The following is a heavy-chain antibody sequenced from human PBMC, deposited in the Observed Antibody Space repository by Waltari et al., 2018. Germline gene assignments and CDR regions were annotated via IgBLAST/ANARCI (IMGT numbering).Heavy chain of an antibody. J-gene: IGHJ4*02. CDR2: IKQDGSYI. Sequence: EVQVVESGGGLVQPGGSLRLSCVVSQFTCSNYWMNWVRQAPGKGLEWVANIKQDGSYIFYLDSVRGRFTISRDNAKNSLYLQMNNLRAEDTAIYYCANIEWGRWDFWGQGMLVTVSS. D-gene: IGHD1-26*01. CDR3: ANIEWGRWDF. V-gene: IGHV3-7*03. CDR1: QFTCSNYW.